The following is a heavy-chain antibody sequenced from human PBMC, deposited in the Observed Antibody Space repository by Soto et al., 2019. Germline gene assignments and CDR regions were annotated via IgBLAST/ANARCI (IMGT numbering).Heavy chain of an antibody. CDR2: TYFRSKWYN. CDR3: AKGDNLGPKTGYAFDP. Sequence: SQTLSLTCAISGDSVSSNTASWDWIRQSPSRGLEWLGRTYFRSKWYNDYAVSVKSRIIINPDTSNNQFSLQLNSVTPEDTAVYFCAKGDNLGPKTGYAFDPWGQGIMVTVSS. CDR1: GDSVSSNTAS. V-gene: IGHV6-1*01. D-gene: IGHD5-12*01. J-gene: IGHJ5*02.